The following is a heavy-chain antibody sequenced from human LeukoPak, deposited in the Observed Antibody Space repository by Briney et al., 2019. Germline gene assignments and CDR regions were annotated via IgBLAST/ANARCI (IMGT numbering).Heavy chain of an antibody. D-gene: IGHD5-12*01. J-gene: IGHJ4*02. CDR3: ARQRRGYSGYELDY. CDR1: GGSISSGSYS. Sequence: SETLSLTCTVSGGSISSGSYSWNWIRQPAGKGLEWIGRIYTSGSTNYNPSLKSRVTISVDTSKNQFSLKLSSVTAADTAVYYCARQRRGYSGYELDYWSQGTLVTVSS. CDR2: IYTSGST. V-gene: IGHV4-61*02.